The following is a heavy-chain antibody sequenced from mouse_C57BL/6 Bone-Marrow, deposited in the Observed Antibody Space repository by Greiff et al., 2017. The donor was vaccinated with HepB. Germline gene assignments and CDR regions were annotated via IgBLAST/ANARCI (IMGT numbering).Heavy chain of an antibody. CDR1: GYTFTDYN. CDR2: INPNNGGT. D-gene: IGHD3-3*01. CDR3: ARARDSRVDY. J-gene: IGHJ2*01. V-gene: IGHV1-22*01. Sequence: VQLKESGPELVKPGASVKMSCKASGYTFTDYNMHWVKQSHGKSLEWIGYINPNNGGTSYNQKFKGKATLTVNKSSSTAYMELRSLTSEDSAVYYCARARDSRVDYWGQGTTLTVSS.